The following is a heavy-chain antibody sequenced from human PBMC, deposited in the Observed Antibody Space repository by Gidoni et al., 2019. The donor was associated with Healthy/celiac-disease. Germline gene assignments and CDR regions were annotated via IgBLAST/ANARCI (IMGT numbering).Heavy chain of an antibody. CDR2: IDPSDSYT. V-gene: IGHV5-10-1*03. Sequence: EVQLVQSGAEVKKPGESLRISCKGSGYSFTSYWISWVRQMPGKGLEWMGRIDPSDSYTNYSPSFQGHVTISADKSISTAYLQWSSLKASDTAMYYCARHHDYPLVGYGDYGDYWGQGTLVTVSS. CDR1: GYSFTSYW. J-gene: IGHJ4*02. CDR3: ARHHDYPLVGYGDYGDY. D-gene: IGHD4-17*01.